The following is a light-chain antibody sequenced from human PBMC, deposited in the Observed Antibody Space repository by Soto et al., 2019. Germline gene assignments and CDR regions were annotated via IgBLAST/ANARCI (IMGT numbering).Light chain of an antibody. Sequence: EIVITQSPATLSVSPGERATLSCRASQSMRSNLAWYEQRPGQAPRLLIYGASTRETGIPARFSGSGAGTECTRTISSLQSEDVSVDYCRQYNKATVTFGQGTKVDIK. J-gene: IGKJ1*01. CDR3: RQYNKATVT. V-gene: IGKV3-15*01. CDR1: QSMRSN. CDR2: GAS.